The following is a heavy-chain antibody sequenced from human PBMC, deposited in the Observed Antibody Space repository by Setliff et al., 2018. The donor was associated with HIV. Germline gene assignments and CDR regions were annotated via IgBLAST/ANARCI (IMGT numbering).Heavy chain of an antibody. J-gene: IGHJ6*02. CDR1: GYTFISYD. V-gene: IGHV1-8*02. CDR2: MNPNSGNT. CDR3: ARGYSAAGTLYYYAMDV. Sequence: ASVKVSCKVSGYTFISYDINWVRQATGQGLEWMGWMNPNSGNTGYAQKFQGRVTMTRNTSISTAYMELSSLRSDDTAVYYCARGYSAAGTLYYYAMDVWGQGTTVTVSS. D-gene: IGHD6-13*01.